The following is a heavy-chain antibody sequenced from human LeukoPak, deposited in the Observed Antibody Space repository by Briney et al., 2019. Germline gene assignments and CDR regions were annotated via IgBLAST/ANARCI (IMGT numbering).Heavy chain of an antibody. J-gene: IGHJ4*02. Sequence: GESLQISCKGSGYSFSNYWIGWVRQMPGKGLEWMGIIYPGDSDTRYSPSFQGQVTISADKSISTAYLQWSSLKASDTAMYYCASRSITIFGVVIMANGAGDFDYWGQGTLVTVSS. D-gene: IGHD3-3*01. CDR3: ASRSITIFGVVIMANGAGDFDY. CDR2: IYPGDSDT. V-gene: IGHV5-51*01. CDR1: GYSFSNYW.